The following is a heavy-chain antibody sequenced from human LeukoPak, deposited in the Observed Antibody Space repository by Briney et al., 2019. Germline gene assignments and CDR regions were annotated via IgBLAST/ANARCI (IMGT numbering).Heavy chain of an antibody. CDR3: ARGKSVAGTGSYWFDP. D-gene: IGHD6-19*01. J-gene: IGHJ5*02. CDR2: ISYDGSNK. CDR1: GFAFSSYA. V-gene: IGHV3-30*04. Sequence: PGRSLRLSCAASGFAFSSYAMHWVRQAPGKGLEWVAVISYDGSNKYYADSVKRRFTISRDNSKNTLYLQMNSLRAEDTAVYYCARGKSVAGTGSYWFDPWGQGTLVTVSS.